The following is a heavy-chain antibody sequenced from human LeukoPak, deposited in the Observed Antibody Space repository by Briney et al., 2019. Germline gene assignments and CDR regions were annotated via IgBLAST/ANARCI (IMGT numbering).Heavy chain of an antibody. CDR1: GYTFTSYD. CDR2: LNPNSGNT. CDR3: ASVLWFGGIFFDY. Sequence: ASVKVSCKASGYTFTSYDIIWVPQGTGHGLEWIGWLNPNSGNTGYAQKFQGRVTITRNTSISTAYMELSSLRSEDTAVYYCASVLWFGGIFFDYWGQGTLVTVSS. V-gene: IGHV1-8*03. D-gene: IGHD3-10*01. J-gene: IGHJ4*02.